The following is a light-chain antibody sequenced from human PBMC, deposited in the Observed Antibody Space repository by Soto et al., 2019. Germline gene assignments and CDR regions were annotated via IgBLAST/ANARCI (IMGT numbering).Light chain of an antibody. Sequence: EIVLTQSPATLSLSPRARATLSCSASQSVSSYLAWYQQKPGQAPRLLIYDASNRATGIPARFSGSGSGTDCTITISSLEPEDFAVYYCQQRSNWPLMYTFGQGTKLESK. CDR1: QSVSSY. CDR3: QQRSNWPLMYT. V-gene: IGKV3-11*01. J-gene: IGKJ2*01. CDR2: DAS.